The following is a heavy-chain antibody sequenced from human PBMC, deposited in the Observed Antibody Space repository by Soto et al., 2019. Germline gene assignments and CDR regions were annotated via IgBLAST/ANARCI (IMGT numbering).Heavy chain of an antibody. Sequence: SETLSVTCTVAGGSISSYYWSWIRQPPGKGLEWIGYIYYSGSTNYNPSLKSRVTISVDTSKNQSSLKLSSVTAADTAVYYCARELMTTVINYFDYWGQGTLVTVSS. CDR2: IYYSGST. CDR3: ARELMTTVINYFDY. D-gene: IGHD4-17*01. V-gene: IGHV4-59*12. J-gene: IGHJ4*02. CDR1: GGSISSYY.